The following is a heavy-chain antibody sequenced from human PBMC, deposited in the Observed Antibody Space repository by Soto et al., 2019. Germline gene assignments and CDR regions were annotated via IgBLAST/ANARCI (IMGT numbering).Heavy chain of an antibody. J-gene: IGHJ6*02. CDR3: ARRGVVQRYGMDV. Sequence: SVKLSCKASGGTFSIYAISWVRQAPGQGLEWMGGIIPIFGTANYAQKFQGRVTITADESTSTAYMELSSLRSEDTAVYYCARRGVVQRYGMDVWGQGTTVTSP. CDR2: IIPIFGTA. V-gene: IGHV1-69*13. D-gene: IGHD2-15*01. CDR1: GGTFSIYA.